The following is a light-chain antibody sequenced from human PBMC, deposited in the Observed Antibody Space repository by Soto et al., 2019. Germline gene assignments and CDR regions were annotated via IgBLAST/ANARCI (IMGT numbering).Light chain of an antibody. CDR3: QQYGSSPPVT. J-gene: IGKJ3*01. CDR1: QSVSNY. V-gene: IGKV3-20*01. CDR2: DVS. Sequence: EIVLTQSPATLSLSPGERATLSCRASQSVSNYLAWYQQKPGQAPRLLIYDVSNRATGIPDRFSGSGSGTDFTLTISSLEPEDFAVYYCQQYGSSPPVTFGPGTKVDIK.